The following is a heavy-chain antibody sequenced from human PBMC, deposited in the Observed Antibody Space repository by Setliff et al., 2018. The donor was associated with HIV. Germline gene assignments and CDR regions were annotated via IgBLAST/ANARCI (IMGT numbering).Heavy chain of an antibody. D-gene: IGHD3-16*01. CDR3: AREGGTDRFFDY. CDR1: NGSISNYY. CDR2: IHTSGIT. J-gene: IGHJ4*01. V-gene: IGHV4-4*07. Sequence: PSETLSLTCSVSNGSISNYYRTWIRQPAGKGLEWIGRIHTSGITNYNPSLKSRVNMSLDTSENYFSLNLTSVTAADTAVYYCAREGGTDRFFDYWGQGTPVTVSS.